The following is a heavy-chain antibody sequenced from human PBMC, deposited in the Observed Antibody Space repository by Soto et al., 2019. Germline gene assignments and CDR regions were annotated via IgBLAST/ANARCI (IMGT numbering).Heavy chain of an antibody. J-gene: IGHJ3*02. D-gene: IGHD1-1*01. V-gene: IGHV4-59*02. Sequence: SETLSLTCTVSGGSVNSYFWTWIRQSPGKGLQWIGYIHYSVSANYNPSLKTRVTMSVDTSKTQFSLSLTSVTAADTAVYYCARMNQLAPKRNAFDIWGQGTMVTFSS. CDR3: ARMNQLAPKRNAFDI. CDR1: GGSVNSYF. CDR2: IHYSVSA.